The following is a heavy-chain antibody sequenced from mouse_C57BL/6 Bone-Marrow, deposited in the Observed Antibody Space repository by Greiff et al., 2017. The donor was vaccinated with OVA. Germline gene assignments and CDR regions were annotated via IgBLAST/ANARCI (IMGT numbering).Heavy chain of an antibody. CDR2: ISGGGGNT. CDR1: GFTFSSYT. V-gene: IGHV5-9*01. Sequence: EVKVEESGGGLVKPGGSLKLSCAASGFTFSSYTMSWVRQTPEKRLEWVATISGGGGNTYYPDSVKGRFTISRDNAKNTLYLQMSSLRSEDTALYYCARQGTVAWFAYWGQGTLVTVSA. J-gene: IGHJ3*01. D-gene: IGHD4-1*01. CDR3: ARQGTVAWFAY.